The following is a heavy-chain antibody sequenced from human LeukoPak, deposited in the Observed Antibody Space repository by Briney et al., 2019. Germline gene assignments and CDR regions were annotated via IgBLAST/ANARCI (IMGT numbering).Heavy chain of an antibody. CDR2: IYTRGST. J-gene: IGHJ4*02. D-gene: IGHD6-6*01. CDR1: VGSISRYY. CDR3: VRDTSSRADRRPIGFHY. Sequence: PSETLSLTCTVSVGSISRYYWRWIRQPAGKGLEWIGRIYTRGSTNYNPSLQSRVTMPVDTSKYQFSLKSSSVTPADTAAACCVRDTSSRADRRPIGFHYWGQGTLVTVSS. V-gene: IGHV4-4*07.